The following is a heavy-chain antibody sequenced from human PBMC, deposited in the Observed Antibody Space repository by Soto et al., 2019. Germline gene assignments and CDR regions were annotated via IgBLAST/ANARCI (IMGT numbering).Heavy chain of an antibody. J-gene: IGHJ1*01. Sequence: SETLSLTCTVSGGSISSGDYYWSWIRQPPGKGLEWIGYIYYSGSTYYNPSLKSRVTISVDTSKNQFSLRLSSVTAADTAVYYCARVAGLIIQHWGQGTLVTVSS. D-gene: IGHD6-19*01. CDR1: GGSISSGDYY. CDR3: ARVAGLIIQH. CDR2: IYYSGST. V-gene: IGHV4-30-4*01.